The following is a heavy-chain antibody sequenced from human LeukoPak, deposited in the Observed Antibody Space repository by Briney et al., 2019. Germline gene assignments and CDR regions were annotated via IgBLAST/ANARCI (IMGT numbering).Heavy chain of an antibody. J-gene: IGHJ3*02. CDR1: GGSFSGYY. CDR3: ASPRIGAFDI. V-gene: IGHV4-34*01. Sequence: PSETLSLTCAVYGGSFSGYYWSWIRQPPGKGLEWIGEINHSGSTNYNPSLKSRVTISVDTSKNQFSLKLSSVTAADTAVYYCASPRIGAFDIWGQGTMVTVSS. CDR2: INHSGST. D-gene: IGHD2-15*01.